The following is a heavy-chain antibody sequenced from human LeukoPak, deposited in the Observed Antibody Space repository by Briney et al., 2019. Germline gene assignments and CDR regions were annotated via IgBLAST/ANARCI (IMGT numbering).Heavy chain of an antibody. J-gene: IGHJ3*02. Sequence: GGSLRLSCAASGFTFDDYAMHWVRQAPGKGLEWVSGISWNSGSIGYADSVKGRFTISRDNAKNSLYLQMNSPRAEDMALYYCAKGFLEWPTGAFDIWGQGTMVTVSS. CDR2: ISWNSGSI. CDR1: GFTFDDYA. V-gene: IGHV3-9*03. D-gene: IGHD3-3*01. CDR3: AKGFLEWPTGAFDI.